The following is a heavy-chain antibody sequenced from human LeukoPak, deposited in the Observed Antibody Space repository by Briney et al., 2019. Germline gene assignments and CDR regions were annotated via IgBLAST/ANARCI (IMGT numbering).Heavy chain of an antibody. D-gene: IGHD3-10*01. Sequence: PSETLSLTCDVSGYSISTGDYWDWIRQPPGKGLEWIGSIYFSGITYYNPSLKSPVTISADMSENQFSLRLSSVTAADSAVYYCARLTSSNRGLMITHDYWGQGTLVSVSS. J-gene: IGHJ4*02. V-gene: IGHV4-38-2*01. CDR3: ARLTSSNRGLMITHDY. CDR2: IYFSGIT. CDR1: GYSISTGDY.